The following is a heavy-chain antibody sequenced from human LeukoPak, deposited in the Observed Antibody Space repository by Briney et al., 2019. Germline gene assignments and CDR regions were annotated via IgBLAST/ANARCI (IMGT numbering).Heavy chain of an antibody. V-gene: IGHV4-34*01. J-gene: IGHJ4*02. Sequence: PSETLSLTCAVYGGSFSGYYWSWIRQPPGKGLEWIGEINHSGSTNYNPSLKSRVTISVDTSKNQFSLKLSSVTAADTAVYYCARGPPYYDILTGYSLRHFDYWGQGTLVTVSS. CDR1: GGSFSGYY. D-gene: IGHD3-9*01. CDR2: INHSGST. CDR3: ARGPPYYDILTGYSLRHFDY.